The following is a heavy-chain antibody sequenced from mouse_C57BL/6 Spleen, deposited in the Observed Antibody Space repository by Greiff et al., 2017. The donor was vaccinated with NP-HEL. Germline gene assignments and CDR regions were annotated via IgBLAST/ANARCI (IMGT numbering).Heavy chain of an antibody. J-gene: IGHJ4*01. CDR2: IWSDGST. Sequence: VKLMESGPGLVAPSQSLSITCTVSGFSLTSYGVHWVRQPPGKGLEWLVVIWSDGSTTYNSALKSRLSISKDNSKSQVCLKMNSLQTDDTAMYYCARSYGNYVNYAMDYWGQGTSVTVSS. V-gene: IGHV2-6*02. CDR1: GFSLTSYG. CDR3: ARSYGNYVNYAMDY. D-gene: IGHD2-1*01.